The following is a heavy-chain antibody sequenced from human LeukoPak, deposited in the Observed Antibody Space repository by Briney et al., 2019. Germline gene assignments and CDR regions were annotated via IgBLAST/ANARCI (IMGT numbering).Heavy chain of an antibody. CDR3: ARHYNPGYSSSWYCSYYYMNV. CDR2: IYTSGST. J-gene: IGHJ6*03. D-gene: IGHD6-13*01. CDR1: GGSISSYY. V-gene: IGHV4-4*09. Sequence: SETLSLTCTVSGGSISSYYWSWIRQPPGKGLEWIGYIYTSGSTNYNPSLKSRVTISVDTSKNQFSLKLSSVTAADTAVYYCARHYNPGYSSSWYCSYYYMNVWGKGTTVTVSS.